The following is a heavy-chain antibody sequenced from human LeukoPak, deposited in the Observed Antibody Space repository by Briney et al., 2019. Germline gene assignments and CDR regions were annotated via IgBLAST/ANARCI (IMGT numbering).Heavy chain of an antibody. D-gene: IGHD6-19*01. Sequence: SETLSLTCAVYGGSFSGYYWSWIRQPPGKGLEWIGEINHSGSTNYNPSLKSRVTISVDTSKNQFSLKLSSVTAADTAVYYCARGGVRGWYFDYWGQGTLVTVSS. CDR2: INHSGST. CDR1: GGSFSGYY. V-gene: IGHV4-34*01. J-gene: IGHJ4*02. CDR3: ARGGVRGWYFDY.